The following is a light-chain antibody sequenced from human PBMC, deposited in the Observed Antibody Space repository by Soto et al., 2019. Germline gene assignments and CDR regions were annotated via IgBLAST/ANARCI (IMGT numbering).Light chain of an antibody. CDR3: QSYDSSLRGSVV. V-gene: IGLV1-40*01. Sequence: SVLTQPPSVSGAPGQRVGIPCTGSSSNIGIGFDVHWYQQLPGTAPRLLIFGTNNRASWVPGRFAGSKSGTSASLAITGLQAEDEAHYSGQSYDSSLRGSVVFGGGTTLTVL. CDR2: GTN. J-gene: IGLJ2*01. CDR1: SSNIGIGFD.